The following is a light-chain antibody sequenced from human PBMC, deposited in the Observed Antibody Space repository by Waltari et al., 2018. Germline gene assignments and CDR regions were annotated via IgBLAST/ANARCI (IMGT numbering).Light chain of an antibody. CDR1: QSVTNN. V-gene: IGKV3-15*01. J-gene: IGKJ4*01. Sequence: EIIMTQSPATLSLSPGERATLSCRASQSVTNNLAWYKQKPGPAPRLLIHGASTRATSIPARFSGSGSVTEFTLTISSLQSEDFAFYYCQQYNNWPLTFGGGTKVEIK. CDR3: QQYNNWPLT. CDR2: GAS.